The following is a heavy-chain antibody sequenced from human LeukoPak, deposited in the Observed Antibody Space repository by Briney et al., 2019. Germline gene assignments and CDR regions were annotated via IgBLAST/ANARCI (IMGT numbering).Heavy chain of an antibody. CDR2: INPNSGGT. J-gene: IGHJ4*02. CDR3: AGTVLRDYYDSSGYRY. D-gene: IGHD3-22*01. V-gene: IGHV1-2*02. Sequence: EASVKVSCKASGYTFTGYYMHWVRQAPGQGLEWMGWINPNSGGTNYAQKFQGRVTMTRDTSISTAYMELSRLRSDDTAVYYCAGTVLRDYYDSSGYRYWGQGTLVTVSS. CDR1: GYTFTGYY.